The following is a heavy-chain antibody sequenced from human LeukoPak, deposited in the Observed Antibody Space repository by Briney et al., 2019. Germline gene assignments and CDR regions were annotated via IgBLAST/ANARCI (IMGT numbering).Heavy chain of an antibody. CDR1: GGSISSYY. CDR2: IYYSGST. J-gene: IGHJ4*02. D-gene: IGHD6-13*01. Sequence: KPSETLSLTCTVSGGSISSYYWSWIRQPPGKGLEWIGYIYYSGSTNYNPSLKSRVTISVDTSKNQFSLKLSSVTAADTAVYYCARDAAKAQLAYFDYWGQGTLVTVSS. V-gene: IGHV4-59*01. CDR3: ARDAAKAQLAYFDY.